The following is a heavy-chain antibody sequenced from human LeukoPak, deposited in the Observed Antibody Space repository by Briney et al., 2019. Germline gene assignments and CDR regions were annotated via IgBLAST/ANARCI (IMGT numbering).Heavy chain of an antibody. V-gene: IGHV1-69*13. CDR1: GGTFSSYA. Sequence: ASVKVSRKASGGTFSSYAISWVRQAPGQGLEWMGGIIPIFGTANYAQKFQGRVTITADESTSTAYMELSSLRSEDTAVYYCASSPWSRRERNYYYYGMDVWGQGTTVTVSS. CDR3: ASSPWSRRERNYYYYGMDV. J-gene: IGHJ6*02. CDR2: IIPIFGTA. D-gene: IGHD3-3*01.